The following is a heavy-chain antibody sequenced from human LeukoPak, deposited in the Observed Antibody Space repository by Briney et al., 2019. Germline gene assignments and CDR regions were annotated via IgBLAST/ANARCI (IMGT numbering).Heavy chain of an antibody. J-gene: IGHJ6*03. D-gene: IGHD5-18*01. CDR1: GGSFSGYY. CDR3: AIPSYSYGYYYYYMDV. Sequence: SETLSLTCAVYGGSFSGYYWSWIRQPPGKGLEWIGEINHSGSTNYNPSLKSRVTISVDTSKNQFSLKLSSVTAADTAVYYCAIPSYSYGYYYYYMDVWGKGTTVTVSS. V-gene: IGHV4-34*01. CDR2: INHSGST.